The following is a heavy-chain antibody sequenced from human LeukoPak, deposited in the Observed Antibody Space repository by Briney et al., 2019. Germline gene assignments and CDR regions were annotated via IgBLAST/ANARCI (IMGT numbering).Heavy chain of an antibody. D-gene: IGHD1-20*01. Sequence: PSETLSLTCIVSGGSTSTGDYYCSWIRQPAGKGLEWLGRIHTSGYTNYNPSLKSRVTMSVDTSQSQFSLKLSPVTAADTAVYYCARVRYNWNRDFDYWGQGTLVTVSS. J-gene: IGHJ4*02. CDR1: GGSTSTGDYY. CDR2: IHTSGYT. CDR3: ARVRYNWNRDFDY. V-gene: IGHV4-61*02.